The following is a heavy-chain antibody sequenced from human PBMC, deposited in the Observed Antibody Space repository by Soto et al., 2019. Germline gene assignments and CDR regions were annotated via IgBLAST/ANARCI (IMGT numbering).Heavy chain of an antibody. V-gene: IGHV4-61*01. CDR3: ARGKGYYYDSSGYYRARWFDP. CDR2: IYYSGST. CDR1: GGSVSSGSYY. D-gene: IGHD3-22*01. J-gene: IGHJ5*02. Sequence: PSETLSLTCTVSGGSVSSGSYYWSWIRQPPGKGLEWIGYIYYSGSTNYNPSLKSRVTISVDTSKNQFSLKLSSVTAADTAVYYCARGKGYYYDSSGYYRARWFDPWGQGTLVTVSS.